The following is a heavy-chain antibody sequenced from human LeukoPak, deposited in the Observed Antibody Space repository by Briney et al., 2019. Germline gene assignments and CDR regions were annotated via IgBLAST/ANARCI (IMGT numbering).Heavy chain of an antibody. CDR3: ARVSHGDILTGPFDY. CDR2: IIPIFGAA. Sequence: SVKVSCKASGGTFTSYAISWVRQAPGQGLEWMGGIIPIFGAANYAQKFQGRVTITADKSTSTAYMELSSLRSEDTAVYYCARVSHGDILTGPFDYWGRGTLVTVSS. V-gene: IGHV1-69*06. J-gene: IGHJ4*02. CDR1: GGTFTSYA. D-gene: IGHD3-9*01.